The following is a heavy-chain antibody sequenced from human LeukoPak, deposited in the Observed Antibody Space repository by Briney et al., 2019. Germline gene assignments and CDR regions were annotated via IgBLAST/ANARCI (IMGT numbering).Heavy chain of an antibody. Sequence: GGSLRLSCAASGFTFNSYAMSWVRQAPGKGLEWVSAISGSGGSTYYADSVKGRFTISRDNSKSTLFLQMNSLRAEDTAVYYCAKRGGGYGGFDYWGQGTLVTVSS. CDR1: GFTFNSYA. CDR3: AKRGGGYGGFDY. D-gene: IGHD3-10*01. CDR2: ISGSGGST. J-gene: IGHJ4*02. V-gene: IGHV3-23*01.